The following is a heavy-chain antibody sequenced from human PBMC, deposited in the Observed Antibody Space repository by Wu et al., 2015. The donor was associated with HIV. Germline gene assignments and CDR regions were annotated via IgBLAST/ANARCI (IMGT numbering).Heavy chain of an antibody. CDR3: ATLGLLWFGEGLAFDI. V-gene: IGHV1-24*01. CDR1: GYTLTELS. D-gene: IGHD3-10*01. CDR2: FDPEDGET. J-gene: IGHJ3*02. Sequence: QVQLVQSGAEVKKPGASVKVSCKVSGYTLTELSMHWVRQAPGKGLEWMGGFDPEDGETIYAQKFQGRVTMTEDTSTDTAYMELSSLRSEDTAVYYCATLGLLWFGEGLAFDIWGQGDNGHRLF.